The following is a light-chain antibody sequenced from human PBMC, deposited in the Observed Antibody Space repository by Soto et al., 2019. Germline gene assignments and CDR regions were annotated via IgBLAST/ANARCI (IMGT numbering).Light chain of an antibody. V-gene: IGLV1-40*01. Sequence: QSVLTQPPSVSGAPGQRVTISCSGSSSNIGAGYDVNWYRQLPGTAPKLLIYGNSDRPSGVPDRFSGSKSGTSASLAISGLQSEDEADYYCAAWDDYLNGVVFGGGTKLTVL. CDR3: AAWDDYLNGVV. CDR2: GNS. J-gene: IGLJ2*01. CDR1: SSNIGAGYD.